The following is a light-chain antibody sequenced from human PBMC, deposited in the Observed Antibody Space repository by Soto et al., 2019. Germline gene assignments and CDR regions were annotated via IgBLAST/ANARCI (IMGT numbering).Light chain of an antibody. V-gene: IGKV1-16*02. Sequence: DIQMTQSPSSLSASVGDRVTVTCRASQDISNALAWFQQKPGRAPKSLIYDVSNLQSGVPSKFSGSRSGTDFILTINSLQPEDFATYYCQQYRSYPYTFGPGTKVDIK. CDR2: DVS. CDR1: QDISNA. J-gene: IGKJ3*01. CDR3: QQYRSYPYT.